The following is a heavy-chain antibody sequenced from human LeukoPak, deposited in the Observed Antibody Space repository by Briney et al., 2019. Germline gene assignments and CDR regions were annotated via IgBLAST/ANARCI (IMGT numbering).Heavy chain of an antibody. V-gene: IGHV3-30*02. Sequence: GGSLRLSCAASGFQFSGYGLHWVRQAPDKGLEWVAFIRYDGSNEYYADSVKGRFTVSRDNAKSSLSLRMNSLRAEDTAVYYCARGRGVIDYWGQGTLVTVSS. CDR2: IRYDGSNE. CDR3: ARGRGVIDY. CDR1: GFQFSGYG. J-gene: IGHJ4*02. D-gene: IGHD3-10*01.